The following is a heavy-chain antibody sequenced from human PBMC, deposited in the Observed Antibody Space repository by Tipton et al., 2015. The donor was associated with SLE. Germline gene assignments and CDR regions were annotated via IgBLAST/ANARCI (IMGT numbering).Heavy chain of an antibody. CDR3: TRDRGGYNLDAFDI. V-gene: IGHV4-38-2*02. D-gene: IGHD5-24*01. CDR2: IYHSGST. CDR1: GYSISSGYY. J-gene: IGHJ3*02. Sequence: TLSLTCTVSGYSISSGYYWGWIRQPPGKGLEWIGSIYHSGSTFYNPSLKSRVTISVDTSKNQFSLKLTSVTAADTAVYYCTRDRGGYNLDAFDIWGQGTMVTVSS.